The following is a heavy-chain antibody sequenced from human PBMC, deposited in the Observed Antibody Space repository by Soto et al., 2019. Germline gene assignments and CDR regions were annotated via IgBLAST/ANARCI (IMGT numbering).Heavy chain of an antibody. J-gene: IGHJ1*01. D-gene: IGHD3-22*01. CDR3: ARSDYYDSSGYYYPFQH. CDR2: IITIFGTA. Sequence: QVPMVQSGAEVKKPGSSVKVSCKASGGTFSSYAISWVRQAPGQGLEWMGGIITIFGTANYAQKFQGRVTITADESTSKAYMELSSLRSEDTAVYYCARSDYYDSSGYYYPFQHWGQGTLVTVSS. CDR1: GGTFSSYA. V-gene: IGHV1-69*01.